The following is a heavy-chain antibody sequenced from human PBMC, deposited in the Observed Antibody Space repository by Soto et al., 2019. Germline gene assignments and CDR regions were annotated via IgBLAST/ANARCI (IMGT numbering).Heavy chain of an antibody. Sequence: QVQLVQSGAEVKKPGSSVKVSCKASGATFSSYAISWVRQAPGQGLEWMGGIIPIFGTANYAQKFQGRVTITADESTSTAYMELGSLRSEDTAVYYCARDRGTEYSSSSAQFDYWGQGTLVTVSS. D-gene: IGHD6-6*01. CDR2: IIPIFGTA. CDR1: GATFSSYA. V-gene: IGHV1-69*12. J-gene: IGHJ4*02. CDR3: ARDRGTEYSSSSAQFDY.